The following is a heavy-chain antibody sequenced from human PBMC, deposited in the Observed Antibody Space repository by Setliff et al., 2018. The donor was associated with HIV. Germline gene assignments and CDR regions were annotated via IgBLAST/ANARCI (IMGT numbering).Heavy chain of an antibody. CDR3: ARAGYYGSTSYWEYFQH. CDR1: GFTFNHYA. D-gene: IGHD3-22*01. Sequence: GASVKVSCKASGFTFNHYAISWVRQAPGQGLEWMGGIIPILGIANYAQKFQGRVTITADKSTSTAYMELSSLRSEDTAVYYCARAGYYGSTSYWEYFQHWGQGTLVTVSS. V-gene: IGHV1-69*10. CDR2: IIPILGIA. J-gene: IGHJ1*01.